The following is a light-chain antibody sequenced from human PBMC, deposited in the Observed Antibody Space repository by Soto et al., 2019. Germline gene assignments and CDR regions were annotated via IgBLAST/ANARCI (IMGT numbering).Light chain of an antibody. J-gene: IGKJ1*01. Sequence: DVHVTQSPSTLAASVGDRWTMTCRASQSISSWLAWYQQKPGKAPKLLIYKASTLESGVPSNFSGSGSGTEFTLTNSSLQPEDFANYYCQHYNSYPWTLGQGTKVDIK. CDR1: QSISSW. V-gene: IGKV1-5*03. CDR2: KAS. CDR3: QHYNSYPWT.